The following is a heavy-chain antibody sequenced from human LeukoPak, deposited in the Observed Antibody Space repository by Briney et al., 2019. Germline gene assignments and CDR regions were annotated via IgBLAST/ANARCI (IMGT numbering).Heavy chain of an antibody. CDR2: INHSGST. D-gene: IGHD1-1*01. CDR1: GGSFRGYY. CDR3: AGWKFGFDY. V-gene: IGHV4-34*01. J-gene: IGHJ4*02. Sequence: SETLSLTCAVYGGSFRGYYWSWIRQPPGKGLEWIGEINHSGSTNYNPSLKSRVTISVDTSKNQFSLKLSSVTAADTAVYYCAGWKFGFDYRGQGTLVTVSS.